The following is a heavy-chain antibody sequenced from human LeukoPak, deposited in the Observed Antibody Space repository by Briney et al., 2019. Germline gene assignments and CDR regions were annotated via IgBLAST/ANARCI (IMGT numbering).Heavy chain of an antibody. CDR2: IDTYRSST. CDR1: GYTFFSYG. J-gene: IGHJ4*02. D-gene: IGHD6-13*01. CDR3: ARPNTDSAGYYFDY. V-gene: IGHV1-18*01. Sequence: ASVKVSCKASGYTFFSYGVSWVRQAPGQGLEWMGWIDTYRSSTNYAQNLQGRVTVTTDTSTTTVYMELRSLRSDDSAVYDCARPNTDSAGYYFDYWGRGTLVTVSS.